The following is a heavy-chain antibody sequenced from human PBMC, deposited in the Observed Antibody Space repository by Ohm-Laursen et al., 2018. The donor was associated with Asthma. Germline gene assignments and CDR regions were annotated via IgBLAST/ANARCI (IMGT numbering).Heavy chain of an antibody. CDR2: ISTASSFI. D-gene: IGHD2-21*02. J-gene: IGHJ3*02. Sequence: GSLRLSCAASGYTFSRYSIHWVRQIPGKGLEWVASISTASSFIYYADSVRGRFTTSRDNSKNTLYMQMNSLRAEDTAVYYCARRDFSGGDPSAAFDIWGQGTMVTVSS. CDR3: ARRDFSGGDPSAAFDI. V-gene: IGHV3-21*01. CDR1: GYTFSRYS.